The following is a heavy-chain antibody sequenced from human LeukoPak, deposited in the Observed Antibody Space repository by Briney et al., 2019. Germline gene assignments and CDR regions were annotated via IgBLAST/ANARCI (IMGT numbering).Heavy chain of an antibody. V-gene: IGHV1-8*01. CDR2: MNPNSGNT. J-gene: IGHJ4*02. D-gene: IGHD3-10*01. CDR1: GYTFTSYD. Sequence: ASVKVSCKASGYTFTSYDINWVRQATGQGLEWMGWMNPNSGNTGYAQKFQGRVTMTRNTSISTAYMELSSLRSDDTAVYYCARDRPYGQYFDYWGQGTLVTVSS. CDR3: ARDRPYGQYFDY.